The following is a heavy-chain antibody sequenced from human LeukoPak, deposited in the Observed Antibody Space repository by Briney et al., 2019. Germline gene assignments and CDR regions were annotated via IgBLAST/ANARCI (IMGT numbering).Heavy chain of an antibody. CDR3: ARHRVGASGRYYGMDV. V-gene: IGHV4-59*08. CDR2: MYSRGST. D-gene: IGHD1-26*01. J-gene: IGHJ6*02. CDR1: GGSVSSYS. Sequence: SETLSLTCTVSGGSVSSYSWSWIRQPPGKGLEWIGYMYSRGSTNDNPSLKSRVTISVDTSKNQFSLKLSSVTVADTAVYYCARHRVGASGRYYGMDVWGQGTTVTVSS.